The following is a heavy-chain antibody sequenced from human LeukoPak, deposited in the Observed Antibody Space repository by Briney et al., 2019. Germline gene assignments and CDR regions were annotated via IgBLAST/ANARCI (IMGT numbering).Heavy chain of an antibody. Sequence: GGSLRLSCAVSGFTFSAYAMSWVRQAPGKGLEWVSAMSGSGGMTYYVDSVKGRFSISRDNSKNTLHLQMNSLRAEDTAVYYCAKGAMPYYDGSGYNYFDYWGQGTPVTVSS. CDR1: GFTFSAYA. CDR2: MSGSGGMT. V-gene: IGHV3-23*01. D-gene: IGHD3-22*01. J-gene: IGHJ4*02. CDR3: AKGAMPYYDGSGYNYFDY.